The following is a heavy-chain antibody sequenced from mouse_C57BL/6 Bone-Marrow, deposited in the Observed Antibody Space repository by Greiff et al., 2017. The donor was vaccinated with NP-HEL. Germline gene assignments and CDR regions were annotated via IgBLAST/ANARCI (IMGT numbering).Heavy chain of an antibody. CDR1: GYSITSGYY. Sequence: EVQLQQSGPGLVKPSQSLSLTCSVTGYSITSGYYWNWIRQFPGNKLEWMGYISYDGSNNYNPSLKNRISITRDTSKNQFFLKLNSVTTEDTATYYCAKTAQAFYYAMDYWGQGTSVTVSS. CDR3: AKTAQAFYYAMDY. D-gene: IGHD3-2*02. J-gene: IGHJ4*01. V-gene: IGHV3-6*01. CDR2: ISYDGSN.